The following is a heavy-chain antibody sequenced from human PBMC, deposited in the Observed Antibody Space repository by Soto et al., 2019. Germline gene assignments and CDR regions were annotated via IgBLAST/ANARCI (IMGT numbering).Heavy chain of an antibody. CDR3: TRPIVIRGGNNWFDP. V-gene: IGHV3-66*04. CDR2: IYSGDNT. D-gene: IGHD3-10*01. CDR1: GFTVNTYH. Sequence: EVQLVESGGGLVQPGGSLRLSCVASGFTVNTYHMTWVRQAPGKGLEWVSVIYSGDNTAYADSVKGRFIISRDTSNNTLYLEMNSLRAEDTAIYYCTRPIVIRGGNNWFDPWGQGTLVTVSS. J-gene: IGHJ5*02.